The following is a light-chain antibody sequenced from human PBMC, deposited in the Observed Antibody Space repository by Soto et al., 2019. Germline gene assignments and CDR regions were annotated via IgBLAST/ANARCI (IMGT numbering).Light chain of an antibody. CDR3: QQYNAYWT. V-gene: IGKV1-5*03. CDR1: HSVGTW. J-gene: IGKJ1*01. CDR2: KAS. Sequence: DIQLTQSPSTLSASIGDRVTITCRASHSVGTWLAWYQQKPGKAPKVLIYKASILENGVPSRFSGSGSETEFTLTISSLQPDDIATYYCQQYNAYWTFGQGTKVEIK.